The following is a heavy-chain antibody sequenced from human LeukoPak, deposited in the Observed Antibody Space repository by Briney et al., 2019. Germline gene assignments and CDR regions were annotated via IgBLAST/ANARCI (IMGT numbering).Heavy chain of an antibody. J-gene: IGHJ4*02. D-gene: IGHD3-22*01. V-gene: IGHV1-46*01. CDR2: INPSGGST. CDR1: GYTFTSYY. CDR3: ARDSRNNYYDSSCFDY. Sequence: ATVKVSCKASGYTFTSYYMHWVRQAPGQGLEWIGIINPSGGSTSYAQKFQGRVTMTRDTSTSTVYMELSSLRSEDTAVYYCARDSRNNYYDSSCFDYWGQGTLVTASS.